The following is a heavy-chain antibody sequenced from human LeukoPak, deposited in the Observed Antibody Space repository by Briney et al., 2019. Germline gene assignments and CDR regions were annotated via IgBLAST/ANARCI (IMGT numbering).Heavy chain of an antibody. D-gene: IGHD3-22*01. CDR1: GFTFDDYA. Sequence: GGSLRLSCAASGFTFDDYAMHWVRHAPGKGLEWVSGISWNSGSIGYADSVKGRFTISRDNAKNSLYLQMNSLRAEDTALYYCAKEGYYYDSSGYYLAYWGQGTLVTVSS. V-gene: IGHV3-9*01. J-gene: IGHJ4*02. CDR2: ISWNSGSI. CDR3: AKEGYYYDSSGYYLAY.